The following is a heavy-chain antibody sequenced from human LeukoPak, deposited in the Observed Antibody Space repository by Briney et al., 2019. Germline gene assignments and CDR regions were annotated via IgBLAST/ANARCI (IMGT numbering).Heavy chain of an antibody. V-gene: IGHV3-48*04. Sequence: GGSLRLSCAASGFTLSTYSMNWVRQAPGKGLEWVSYISSSGSTIYYADSVKGRFTISRDNAKNSLYLQMNSLRAEDTAVYYCAELGITMIGGVWGKGTTVTISS. D-gene: IGHD3-10*02. CDR3: AELGITMIGGV. J-gene: IGHJ6*04. CDR2: ISSSGSTI. CDR1: GFTLSTYS.